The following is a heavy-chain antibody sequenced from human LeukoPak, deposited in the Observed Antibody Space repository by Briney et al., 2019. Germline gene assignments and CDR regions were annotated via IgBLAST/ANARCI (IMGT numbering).Heavy chain of an antibody. V-gene: IGHV4-61*02. J-gene: IGHJ5*02. CDR2: IYTNGNT. D-gene: IGHD7-27*01. Sequence: SQTLSLTCVATGVSISSGGYYWSWIRQPAGKGLEWIARIYTNGNTNYNPSLKSRVTISVDASKKQFSLMLNSVTAADTAVYYCARGTLGIDWFDPWGQGTLVTVSS. CDR3: ARGTLGIDWFDP. CDR1: GVSISSGGYY.